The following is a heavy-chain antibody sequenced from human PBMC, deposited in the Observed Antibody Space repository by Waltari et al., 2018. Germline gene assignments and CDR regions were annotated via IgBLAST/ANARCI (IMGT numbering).Heavy chain of an antibody. CDR3: TKGATVTSATKYYYMDV. Sequence: EVQLVESGGGFLQPGGSLRLSCTASGFSFDTCAMSWVRQAPGKGREWVSAISGSGGSTYYEDSVKGRFTISRDNSKNTLYLQMNNLSAEDTALYYCTKGATVTSATKYYYMDVWGKGTTVTVSS. CDR2: ISGSGGST. J-gene: IGHJ6*03. V-gene: IGHV3-23*04. CDR1: GFSFDTCA. D-gene: IGHD4-17*01.